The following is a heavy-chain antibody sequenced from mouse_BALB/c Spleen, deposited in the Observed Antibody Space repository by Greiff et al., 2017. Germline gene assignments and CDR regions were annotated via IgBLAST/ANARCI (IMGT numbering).Heavy chain of an antibody. D-gene: IGHD1-2*01. V-gene: IGHV2-6-7*01. Sequence: QVQLKESGPGLVAPSQSLSITCTVSGFSLTGYGVNWVRQPPGKGLEWLGMIWGDGSTDYNSAPKSRLSISKDNSKSQVFLKMNSLQTDDTARYYCARDPNYYGYGWYFDVWGAGTTVTVSS. CDR3: ARDPNYYGYGWYFDV. J-gene: IGHJ1*01. CDR2: IWGDGST. CDR1: GFSLTGYG.